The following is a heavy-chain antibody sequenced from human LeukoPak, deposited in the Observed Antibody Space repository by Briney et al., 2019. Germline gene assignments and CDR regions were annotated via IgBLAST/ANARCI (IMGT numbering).Heavy chain of an antibody. D-gene: IGHD5-18*01. J-gene: IGHJ4*02. CDR2: ISGSGGST. Sequence: PGGSLRLSCAASGFTFSDYYMSWIRQAPGKGLEWVSVISGSGGSTYYADSVKGRFTISRDNSKNTLYLRMNSLRAEDTAVYYCAKASGYSYGYPFDYWGQGTLVTVSS. CDR3: AKASGYSYGYPFDY. V-gene: IGHV3-23*01. CDR1: GFTFSDYY.